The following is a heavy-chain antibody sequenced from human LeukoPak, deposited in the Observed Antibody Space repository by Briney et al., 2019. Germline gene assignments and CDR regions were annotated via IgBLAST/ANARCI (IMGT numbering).Heavy chain of an antibody. V-gene: IGHV6-1*01. CDR3: ARGEDSEVQYSSSWYKGRGWFDP. CDR2: TYYRSKWYN. Sequence: SQTLSLTCAISGDSVSSNSAAWNWIRQSPSRGLEWLGRTYYRSKWYNDYAVSVKSRITINPDTSKNQFSLQLNSVTPEDTAVYYCARGEDSEVQYSSSWYKGRGWFDPWGQGTLVTVSS. CDR1: GDSVSSNSAA. D-gene: IGHD6-13*01. J-gene: IGHJ5*02.